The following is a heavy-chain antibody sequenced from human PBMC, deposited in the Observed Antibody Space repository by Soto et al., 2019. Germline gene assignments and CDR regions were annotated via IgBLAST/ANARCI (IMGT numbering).Heavy chain of an antibody. V-gene: IGHV3-23*01. Sequence: EVQLLESGGGLVQPGGSLRLSCAASGFTFSSYAMSWVRQAPGKGLEWVSAISGSGGSTYYADSVKGRFTISRDNSKNTLYLQMNSLRAEDTAEYYCAKDSGSYHEFDYWGQGTLVTVSS. CDR2: ISGSGGST. J-gene: IGHJ4*02. D-gene: IGHD1-26*01. CDR1: GFTFSSYA. CDR3: AKDSGSYHEFDY.